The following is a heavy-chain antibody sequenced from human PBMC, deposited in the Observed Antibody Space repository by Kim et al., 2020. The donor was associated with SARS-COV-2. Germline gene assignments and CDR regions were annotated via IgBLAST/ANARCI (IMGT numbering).Heavy chain of an antibody. J-gene: IGHJ4*02. D-gene: IGHD2-21*01. CDR1: GFTFTGHA. Sequence: GGSLRLSCTTSGFTFTGHAMSWVRQPPGKGLEWVSSIDGSDGTTYYVDSVKGRFTISRDDSKNTLSLQMSALRGDDTAVYYCMKGGWGWIWDHWGQGTL. CDR3: MKGGWGWIWDH. CDR2: IDGSDGTT. V-gene: IGHV3-23*01.